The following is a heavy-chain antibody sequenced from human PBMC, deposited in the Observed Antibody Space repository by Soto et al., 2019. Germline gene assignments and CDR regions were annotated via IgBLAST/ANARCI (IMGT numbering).Heavy chain of an antibody. Sequence: GGSLRLSCAASGFTFSSYAMSWVRQAPGKGLEWVSAISGSGGSTYYADSVKGRFTISRDNSKNTLYLQMNSLRAEDTAVYFCWSITGTTYFDYWGQGTLVTVSS. D-gene: IGHD1-20*01. CDR3: WSITGTTYFDY. CDR1: GFTFSSYA. J-gene: IGHJ4*02. V-gene: IGHV3-23*01. CDR2: ISGSGGST.